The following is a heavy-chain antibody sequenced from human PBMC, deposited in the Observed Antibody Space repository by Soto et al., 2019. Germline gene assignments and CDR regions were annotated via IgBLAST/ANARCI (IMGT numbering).Heavy chain of an antibody. D-gene: IGHD2-8*01. CDR1: GFTFGSHE. CDR2: ISGSGSTI. J-gene: IGHJ1*01. CDR3: ARGGVY. Sequence: GGSLRLSCEATGFTFGSHEMNWIRQTPGKRLEWIAKISGSGSTINYADSVKGRFTISRDNVQRTLHLQMDSLRVEDTGVYYCARGGVYWGRGTLVPSPQ. V-gene: IGHV3-48*03.